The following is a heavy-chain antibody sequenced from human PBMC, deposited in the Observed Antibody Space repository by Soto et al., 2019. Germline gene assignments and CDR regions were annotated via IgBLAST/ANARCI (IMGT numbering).Heavy chain of an antibody. D-gene: IGHD6-13*01. CDR2: INPNSGGT. J-gene: IGHJ6*02. V-gene: IGHV1-2*02. CDR1: GYTFTGYY. CDR3: ARDRLAAAGNWDYYYYGMDV. Sequence: GASVKVSCKASGYTFTGYYMHRVRQAPGQGLEWMGWINPNSGGTNYAQKFQGRVTMTRDTSISTAYKELSRLRSDDTAVYYCARDRLAAAGNWDYYYYGMDVWGQGTTVTVSS.